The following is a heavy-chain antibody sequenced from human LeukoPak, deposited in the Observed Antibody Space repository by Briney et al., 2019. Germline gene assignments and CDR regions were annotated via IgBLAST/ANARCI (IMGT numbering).Heavy chain of an antibody. D-gene: IGHD5-24*01. J-gene: IGHJ3*02. CDR1: GYTFTNYY. CDR2: INPGGGNT. V-gene: IGHV1-46*01. CDR3: ARIRDGYNDAYDI. Sequence: ASVKVSCKASGYTFTNYYIHWVRQAPGQGLEWMGLINPGGGNTNYAQNFQGRVTMTRDTSASTVYMELSSLRSEDTAIYYCARIRDGYNDAYDIWGQGTVVTVPS.